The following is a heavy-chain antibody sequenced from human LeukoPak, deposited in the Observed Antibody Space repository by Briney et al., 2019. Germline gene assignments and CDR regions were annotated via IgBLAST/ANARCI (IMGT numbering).Heavy chain of an antibody. V-gene: IGHV4-4*02. CDR1: GGSISSSNW. CDR2: IYHSGST. Sequence: KPSGTLSLTCAVSGGSISSSNWWSWVRQPPGKGLEWIGEIYHSGSTNYNRSLKSRVTISVDKSKNQFSLKLSSVTAADTAVYYCARAPFSSSWEGWYFDLWGRGTLVTVSS. J-gene: IGHJ2*01. D-gene: IGHD6-13*01. CDR3: ARAPFSSSWEGWYFDL.